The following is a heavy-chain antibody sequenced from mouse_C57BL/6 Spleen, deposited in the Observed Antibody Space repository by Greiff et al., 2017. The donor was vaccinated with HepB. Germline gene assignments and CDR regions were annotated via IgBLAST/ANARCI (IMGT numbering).Heavy chain of an antibody. CDR2: IHPNSGST. D-gene: IGHD2-2*01. CDR3: AGGTRVTTRAMDD. CDR1: GYTFTSYW. J-gene: IGHJ4*01. Sequence: QVQLQQPGAELVKPGASVKLSCKASGYTFTSYWMHWVKQRPGQGLEWIGMIHPNSGSTNYNEKFKSKATLTVDKSYSTAYMQLSSLTEEDSAVYDGAGGTRVTTRAMDDWGQGTSVTVSS. V-gene: IGHV1-64*01.